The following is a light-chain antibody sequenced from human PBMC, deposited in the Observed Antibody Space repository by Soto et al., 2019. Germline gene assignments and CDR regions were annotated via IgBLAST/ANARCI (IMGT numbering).Light chain of an antibody. CDR1: SSDIGGYYY. CDR3: TSYSSSDIFYV. CDR2: QVT. V-gene: IGLV2-14*01. J-gene: IGLJ1*01. Sequence: QSVLTQPASVSGSPGQSITISCTVTSSDIGGYYYVSWYQHHPGKAPKLLVYQVTNRPSRVSNRFSGSKSGNTASLTISGLQADDEADYYCTSYSSSDIFYVFGTGTKVTVL.